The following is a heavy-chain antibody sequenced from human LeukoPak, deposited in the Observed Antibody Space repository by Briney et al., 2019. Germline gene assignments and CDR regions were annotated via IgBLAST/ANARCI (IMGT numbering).Heavy chain of an antibody. Sequence: GESLQISCKGSGYRFTSYWIGRVRPLPGKGLEWMGIIYPSDSNTKYSPSFQGQVTISADKSISTAYLQWSGLKASDTAMYYCARLDSSGYYYYGMDVWGQGTTVTVSS. CDR1: GYRFTSYW. V-gene: IGHV5-51*01. D-gene: IGHD3-22*01. CDR2: IYPSDSNT. J-gene: IGHJ6*02. CDR3: ARLDSSGYYYYGMDV.